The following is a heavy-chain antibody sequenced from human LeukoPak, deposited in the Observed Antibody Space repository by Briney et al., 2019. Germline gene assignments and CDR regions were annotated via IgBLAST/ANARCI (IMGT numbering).Heavy chain of an antibody. CDR2: IYHTGST. Sequence: SETLSLTCSVSGGSISSYYWTWIRQSPGKGLEWIGYIYHTGSTNYNPSLKSRVTISVDTSKNQFSLKLSSVTAADTAVYYCAATNTGRGWLRFDYWGQGTLVTVSS. J-gene: IGHJ4*02. V-gene: IGHV4-59*01. CDR3: AATNTGRGWLRFDY. CDR1: GGSISSYY. D-gene: IGHD6-19*01.